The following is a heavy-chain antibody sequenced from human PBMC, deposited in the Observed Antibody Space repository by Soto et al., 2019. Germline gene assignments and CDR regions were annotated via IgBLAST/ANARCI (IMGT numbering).Heavy chain of an antibody. CDR3: TRRGYLSGGSCPLGFDY. CDR1: GNTFTTYF. Sequence: QVQLVQSGAEVTKPGASVKVSCKASGNTFTTYFVHWVRQAPGQGLDWMGVINPRDGATSYAQKFQGRVNMTRDTSTSTVYMELSSLRSEDTAMYYCTRRGYLSGGSCPLGFDYWGQGTLVTVSS. D-gene: IGHD2-15*01. CDR2: INPRDGAT. V-gene: IGHV1-46*03. J-gene: IGHJ4*02.